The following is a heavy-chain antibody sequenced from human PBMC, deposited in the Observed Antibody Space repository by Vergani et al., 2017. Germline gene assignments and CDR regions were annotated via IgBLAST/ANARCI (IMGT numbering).Heavy chain of an antibody. CDR1: GFSLSNAGMG. D-gene: IGHD5-12*01. V-gene: IGHV2-26*01. CDR2: IFSNDEK. CDR3: ARGRYSGYDDAFDM. Sequence: QVTLKESGPVLVQPTETLTLTCTVSGFSLSNAGMGVSWIRQPPGKALEWLAHIFSNDEKSYSTSLKSRLTISKDTSKSQVVLTMTNMDPVDTATYYCARGRYSGYDDAFDMWGQGTMVTVSS. J-gene: IGHJ3*02.